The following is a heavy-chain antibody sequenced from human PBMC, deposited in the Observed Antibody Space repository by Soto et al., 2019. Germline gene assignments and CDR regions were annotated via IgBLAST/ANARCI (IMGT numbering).Heavy chain of an antibody. CDR3: ARYRPQYGMDV. V-gene: IGHV4-31*03. CDR1: GGSISSGGYY. CDR2: IYYSGST. J-gene: IGHJ6*02. D-gene: IGHD1-1*01. Sequence: KASETLSLTCTVSGGSISSGGYYWSWIRQHPGKGLEWIGYIYYSGSTYYNPSLKSRATISVDTSKNQFSLKLSSVTAADTAVYYCARYRPQYGMDVWGQGTTVTVSS.